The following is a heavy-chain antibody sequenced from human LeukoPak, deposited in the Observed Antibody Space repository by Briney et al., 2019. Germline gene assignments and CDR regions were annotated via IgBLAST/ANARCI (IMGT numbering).Heavy chain of an antibody. V-gene: IGHV3-43*01. D-gene: IGHD3-16*01. CDR3: AKEAEGGYYFDY. CDR1: GFTFDDYT. Sequence: SGGSLRLSCTASGFTFDDYTMHWVRQVPGKGLEWVSLITSDGGTTYYADSVKGRFTISRDNSKNSLYLQMNSLRTEDTAFYYCAKEAEGGYYFDYWGQGTLVTVSS. J-gene: IGHJ4*02. CDR2: ITSDGGTT.